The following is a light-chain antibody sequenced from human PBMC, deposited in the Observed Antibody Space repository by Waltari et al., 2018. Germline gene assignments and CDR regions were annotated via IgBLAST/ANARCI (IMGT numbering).Light chain of an antibody. V-gene: IGLV10-54*01. CDR2: RNN. Sequence: QAGLTQPPSVSKDLRQTATLTCTGDSNNVGNEGAAWLQHHQGHPPKLISLRNNERPSRIAERFSASRSESTASLTITGIQPEDEADYYCSAWDSGLRAWVFGGGTKLTVL. CDR1: SNNVGNEG. CDR3: SAWDSGLRAWV. J-gene: IGLJ3*02.